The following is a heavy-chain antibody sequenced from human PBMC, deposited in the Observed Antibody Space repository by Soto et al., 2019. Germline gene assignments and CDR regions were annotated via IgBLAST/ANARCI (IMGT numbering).Heavy chain of an antibody. Sequence: QVQLVESGGGVVQPGRSLRLSCAASGFTFSSYAMHWVRQAPGKGLEWVAVISYDGSNKYYADSVKGRFTISRDNSKNTLYLQMNSLRAEDTAVYYCARDHAYCSSTSCLDDYYGMDVWGQGTTVTVSS. D-gene: IGHD2-2*01. J-gene: IGHJ6*02. CDR2: ISYDGSNK. CDR1: GFTFSSYA. CDR3: ARDHAYCSSTSCLDDYYGMDV. V-gene: IGHV3-30-3*01.